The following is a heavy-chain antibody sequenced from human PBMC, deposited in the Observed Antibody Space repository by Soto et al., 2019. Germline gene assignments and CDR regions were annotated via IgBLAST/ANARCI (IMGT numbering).Heavy chain of an antibody. Sequence: GGSLRLSCASSGFTFSSCSMNWVRQAPGKGLEWVSFISGSGDTKYADSVKGRFTISRDKSKNTLYLQMNSLRVEDTAVFYCAKTAAARPNLSLDSWGQGTLLTVSS. J-gene: IGHJ4*02. CDR3: AKTAAARPNLSLDS. CDR2: ISGSGDTK. D-gene: IGHD6-6*01. V-gene: IGHV3-23*01. CDR1: GFTFSSCS.